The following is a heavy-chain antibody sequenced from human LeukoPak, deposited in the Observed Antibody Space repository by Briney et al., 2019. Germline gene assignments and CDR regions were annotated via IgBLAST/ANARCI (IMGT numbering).Heavy chain of an antibody. D-gene: IGHD1-26*01. CDR2: IKGDGSST. Sequence: GGSLRLSCAASGFTFTTYWVHWVRQVPGKGLVWVARIKGDGSSTRHADSMKGRFTISSDNAKNTLYLQLNSLRDEDTAVYYCARSGMGASDYWGQGTLVTVSS. CDR3: ARSGMGASDY. V-gene: IGHV3-74*01. CDR1: GFTFTTYW. J-gene: IGHJ4*02.